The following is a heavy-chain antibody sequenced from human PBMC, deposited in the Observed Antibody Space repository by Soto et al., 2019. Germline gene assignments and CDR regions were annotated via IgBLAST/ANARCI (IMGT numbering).Heavy chain of an antibody. D-gene: IGHD3-9*01. Sequence: EVQLLESGGGLVQPGGSLRLSCAASGFTFSSYAMSWVRQAPGKGLEWVSAISGSGGSTYYADSVKGRFTISRDNSKNTLYLQMNRLRAEDTAVYYCAKDGVSVIYDILTHDAFDIWGQGTMVTVSS. CDR3: AKDGVSVIYDILTHDAFDI. CDR1: GFTFSSYA. J-gene: IGHJ3*02. V-gene: IGHV3-23*01. CDR2: ISGSGGST.